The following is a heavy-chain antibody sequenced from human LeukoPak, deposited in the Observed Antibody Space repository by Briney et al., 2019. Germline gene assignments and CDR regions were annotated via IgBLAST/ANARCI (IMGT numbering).Heavy chain of an antibody. Sequence: ASVKVSCKASGYTFTSYYMHWVRQAPGQGLEWMGIINPSGGSTSYAQKFQGRVTMTRYMSTSTVYMELSSLSSEDTAVYYCARDLGWTRWEFDPWGQGTLVTVSS. CDR3: ARDLGWTRWEFDP. V-gene: IGHV1-46*01. CDR1: GYTFTSYY. D-gene: IGHD3/OR15-3a*01. CDR2: INPSGGST. J-gene: IGHJ5*02.